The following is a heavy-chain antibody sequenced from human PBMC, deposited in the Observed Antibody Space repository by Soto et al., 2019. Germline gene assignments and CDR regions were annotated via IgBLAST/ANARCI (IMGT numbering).Heavy chain of an antibody. J-gene: IGHJ4*02. CDR3: ARGGQDFWSGPFDY. CDR2: IDTSGST. V-gene: IGHV4-4*07. D-gene: IGHD3-3*01. Sequence: PSETLSLTCTVSGCSISNYYCNWIRQPAGKGLEWIGRIDTSGSTNYNPSLKSRVTMSVDTSKQEFSLKLSSVTAADTALYCCARGGQDFWSGPFDYWGRGALVTVSS. CDR1: GCSISNYY.